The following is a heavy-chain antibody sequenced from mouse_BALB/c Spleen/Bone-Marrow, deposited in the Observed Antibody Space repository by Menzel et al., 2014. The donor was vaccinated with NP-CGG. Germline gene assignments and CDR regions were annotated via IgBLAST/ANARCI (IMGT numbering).Heavy chain of an antibody. CDR2: IYPGDGDT. Sequence: VQGVESGAELVRPGSSVKISCKASGYAFSSYWMNWVKQRLGQGLEWIGQIYPGDGDTNYNGKFKGKATLTADKSSSTAYMQLSSLTSEDSAVYFCASAAAWFAYWGQGTLVTVSA. J-gene: IGHJ3*01. CDR1: GYAFSSYW. V-gene: IGHV1-80*01. CDR3: ASAAAWFAY.